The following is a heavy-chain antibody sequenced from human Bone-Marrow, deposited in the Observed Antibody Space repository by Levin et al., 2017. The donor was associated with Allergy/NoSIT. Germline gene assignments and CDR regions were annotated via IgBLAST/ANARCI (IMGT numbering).Heavy chain of an antibody. D-gene: IGHD2-21*01. CDR2: IYPGDSQS. V-gene: IGHV5-51*01. CDR1: GYSFNNYW. Sequence: GESLKISCKASGYSFNNYWIAWVRQVPGKGLEWMGIIYPGDSQSRYSPSFQGQVTFSVDKSINSAYLQWNSLKASDTAMYYCARGVDCAGDTCYPNWFHAWGQGTLVTVLS. J-gene: IGHJ5*02. CDR3: ARGVDCAGDTCYPNWFHA.